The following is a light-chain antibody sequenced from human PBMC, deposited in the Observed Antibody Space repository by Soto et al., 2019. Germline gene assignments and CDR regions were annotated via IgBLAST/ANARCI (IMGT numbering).Light chain of an antibody. Sequence: DIQMTQSPSTLSASVGDRVSITCRASQSVDRYLAWYQQKPGKAPHLLIYDASSLQSGVTSRFSGSGSGTDFTLTISSLQPEDFATYYCQQSYSTLWTFGQGTEVDIK. CDR3: QQSYSTLWT. CDR2: DAS. J-gene: IGKJ1*01. CDR1: QSVDRY. V-gene: IGKV1-39*01.